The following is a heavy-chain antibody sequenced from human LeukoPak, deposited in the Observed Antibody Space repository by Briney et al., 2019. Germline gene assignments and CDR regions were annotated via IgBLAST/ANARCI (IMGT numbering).Heavy chain of an antibody. V-gene: IGHV3-23*01. J-gene: IGHJ3*02. Sequence: QTGGSPRLSCAASGFTFSSYGMSWVRQAPGKGLEWVSGISGGGGSTYYADPVKGRFTISRDNSKTTLYLQMNSLRAEDTAVYYCAKDRRTLDAFDIWGQGTMVTVSS. D-gene: IGHD2-15*01. CDR1: GFTFSSYG. CDR2: ISGGGGST. CDR3: AKDRRTLDAFDI.